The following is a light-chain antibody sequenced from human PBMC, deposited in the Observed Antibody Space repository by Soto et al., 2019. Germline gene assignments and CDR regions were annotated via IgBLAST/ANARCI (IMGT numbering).Light chain of an antibody. V-gene: IGKV3-20*01. Sequence: EIVLTQSPGTLSLSPGESATLSCRASQSVGRNYLAWFQHKPGQAPRLGIYDASNRATGVPDRFSGSGSWTDFTLTVTRLEPEDFAVYYCQQYAESPLTFGGGTKVEIK. CDR3: QQYAESPLT. J-gene: IGKJ4*01. CDR2: DAS. CDR1: QSVGRNY.